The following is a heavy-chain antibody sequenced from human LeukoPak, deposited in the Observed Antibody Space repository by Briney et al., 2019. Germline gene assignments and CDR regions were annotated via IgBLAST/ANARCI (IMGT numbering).Heavy chain of an antibody. CDR1: GFTFSNAW. J-gene: IGHJ4*02. Sequence: TGGSLRLSCAASGFTFSNAWMSWVRQAPGKGLEWVGRIKSKADGGTVDYAAPVKGRLTISRDDSRNTLFLQLNSLKTEDTAVYYCTTAPYGDPRIDYWGQGTLVTVSS. CDR3: TTAPYGDPRIDY. CDR2: IKSKADGGTV. D-gene: IGHD4-17*01. V-gene: IGHV3-15*01.